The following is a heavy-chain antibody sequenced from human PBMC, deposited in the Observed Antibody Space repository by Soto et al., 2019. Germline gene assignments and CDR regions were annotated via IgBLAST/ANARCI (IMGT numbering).Heavy chain of an antibody. CDR2: IYHSGNT. J-gene: IGHJ4*02. Sequence: PSETLSLPCAVSGASISSGTYSWSWIRQPPGKGLEWIGDIYHSGNTYYNPSLKSRVTISVDRSKKQFSLKLSSVTAADTAVYYCARGGTYYDSSAYYTYWGQGTLVTVSS. CDR1: GASISSGTYS. CDR3: ARGGTYYDSSAYYTY. V-gene: IGHV4-30-2*01. D-gene: IGHD3-22*01.